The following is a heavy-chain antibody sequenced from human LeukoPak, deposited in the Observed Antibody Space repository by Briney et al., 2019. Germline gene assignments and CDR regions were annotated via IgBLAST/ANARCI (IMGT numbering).Heavy chain of an antibody. Sequence: GGSLRFSCAASGFTFRSYGMHWVRQAPGKGLEWVAIIWYDGSNKYYADSVKGRITISRDNSKNTLYLQMNSLRAEDTAVYYCATVRGCGGDCYYIDYWGQGTLVTVSS. V-gene: IGHV3-33*01. D-gene: IGHD2-21*02. J-gene: IGHJ4*02. CDR1: GFTFRSYG. CDR3: ATVRGCGGDCYYIDY. CDR2: IWYDGSNK.